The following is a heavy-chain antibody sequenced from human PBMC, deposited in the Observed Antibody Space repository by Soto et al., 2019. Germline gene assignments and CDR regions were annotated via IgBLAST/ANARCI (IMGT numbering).Heavy chain of an antibody. CDR1: GFTFSSYG. J-gene: IGHJ4*02. CDR3: ANSFGVVNNLDY. V-gene: IGHV3-30*18. Sequence: QVQLVESGGGVVQPGRSLRLSCAASGFTFSSYGMHWVRQAPGKGLEWVAVISYDGSNKYYADSVKGRFTISRDNSKNPLYLQMNSLRAEDTAVYYGANSFGVVNNLDYWGQGTLVTVSS. CDR2: ISYDGSNK. D-gene: IGHD3-3*01.